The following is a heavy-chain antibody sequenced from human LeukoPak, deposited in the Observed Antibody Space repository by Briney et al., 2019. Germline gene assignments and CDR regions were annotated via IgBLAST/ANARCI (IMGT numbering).Heavy chain of an antibody. CDR1: GFTFSSYW. CDR2: IKQDGSEK. J-gene: IGHJ3*02. V-gene: IGHV3-7*03. D-gene: IGHD6-19*01. Sequence: GGSLRLSCAASGFTFSSYWMSWVRQAPGKGLEWVANIKQDGSEKYYVDSVKGRFTISRDNAKNSLYLQMNSLRAEDTAVYYCARDRGYSSGWGLDAFDIWGQATMVTLSS. CDR3: ARDRGYSSGWGLDAFDI.